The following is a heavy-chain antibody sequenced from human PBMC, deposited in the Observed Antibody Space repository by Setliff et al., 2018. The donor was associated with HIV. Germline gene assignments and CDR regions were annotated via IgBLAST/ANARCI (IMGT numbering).Heavy chain of an antibody. CDR2: MYYSGST. Sequence: SETLSLTCTVSGGSISSYYWGWIRQPPGKGLEWSGSMYYSGSTNYNPSLKSTVTISVDTSKNQFSLKLSSVTAADTAVYYCASLPPLYDSSGYYFDYWGQGTLVTVSS. J-gene: IGHJ4*02. CDR3: ASLPPLYDSSGYYFDY. V-gene: IGHV4-39*01. CDR1: GGSISSYY. D-gene: IGHD3-22*01.